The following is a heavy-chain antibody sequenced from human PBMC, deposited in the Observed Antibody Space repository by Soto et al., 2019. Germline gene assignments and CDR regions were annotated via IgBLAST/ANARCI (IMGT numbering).Heavy chain of an antibody. CDR1: GFTFDDYA. Sequence: EVQLVESGGGLTQPGRSLRLSCVASGFTFDDYAMHWVRQTPGKGLEWVSSIDWNGGSTAYADSVKGRFTISRDNARNSLYVQMTSLRPEDTALYYCVKGRGSYFVYFGLNVWGQGTTVTVSS. J-gene: IGHJ6*02. D-gene: IGHD1-26*01. CDR2: IDWNGGST. V-gene: IGHV3-9*01. CDR3: VKGRGSYFVYFGLNV.